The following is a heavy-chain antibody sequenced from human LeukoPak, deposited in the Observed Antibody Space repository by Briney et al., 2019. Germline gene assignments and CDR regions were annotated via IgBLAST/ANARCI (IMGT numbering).Heavy chain of an antibody. CDR2: TYYRSKWYN. V-gene: IGHV6-1*01. D-gene: IGHD5-12*01. J-gene: IGHJ4*02. CDR3: ARGRSGYDPFDY. Sequence: SQTLSLTCAISGDSVSSNSVAWNWLRQSPSRGLEWLGRTYYRSKWYNDYAVSVKSRITINPDTSKNQLSLQLNSVTPEDAAMYYCARGRSGYDPFDYWGQGTLVTVSS. CDR1: GDSVSSNSVA.